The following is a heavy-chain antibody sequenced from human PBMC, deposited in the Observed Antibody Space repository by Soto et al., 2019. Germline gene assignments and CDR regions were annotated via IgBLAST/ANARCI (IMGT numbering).Heavy chain of an antibody. D-gene: IGHD2-8*02. CDR1: GGSISSGGYS. V-gene: IGHV4-30-2*01. CDR3: ARDKITGLFDY. CDR2: IYHSGST. J-gene: IGHJ4*02. Sequence: LSLTCAVSGGSISSGGYSWSWIRQPPGKGLEWIGYIYHSGSTYYNPSLKSRVTISVDRSKTQFSLKLDSVTAADTAVYYCARDKITGLFDYWGQGTLVTVSS.